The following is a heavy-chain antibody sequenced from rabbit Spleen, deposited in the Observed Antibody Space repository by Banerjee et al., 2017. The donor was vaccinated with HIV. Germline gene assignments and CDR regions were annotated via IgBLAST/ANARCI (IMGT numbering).Heavy chain of an antibody. Sequence: QQLVESGGGLVKPGASLTLTCKASGFSFSSGYYMSWVRQAPGKGLEWIGCIGTGSGRTYYASWAKGRFTISKTSSTTVTLQATSLTAADTATYFCATGYSDIYFNLWGPGTLVTVS. D-gene: IGHD1-1*01. J-gene: IGHJ4*01. V-gene: IGHV1S40*01. CDR3: ATGYSDIYFNL. CDR1: GFSFSSGYY. CDR2: IGTGSGRT.